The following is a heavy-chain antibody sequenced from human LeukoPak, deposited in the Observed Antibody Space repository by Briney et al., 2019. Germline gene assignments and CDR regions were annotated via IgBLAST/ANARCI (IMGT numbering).Heavy chain of an antibody. V-gene: IGHV3-7*01. Sequence: GGSLRLSCATSGFTFSTYWMSWVRQAPGKGLEWVANIKQDGSEKYYVDSVKGRFTISRDNAKNSLYLQMNSLRAEDTAVYYCARFNIVVVPAAPYYFDYWGQGTLVTVSS. CDR3: ARFNIVVVPAAPYYFDY. CDR2: IKQDGSEK. J-gene: IGHJ4*02. CDR1: GFTFSTYW. D-gene: IGHD2-2*01.